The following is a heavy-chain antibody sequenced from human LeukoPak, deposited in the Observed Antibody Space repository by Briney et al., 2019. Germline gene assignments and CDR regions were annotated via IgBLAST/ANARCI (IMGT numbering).Heavy chain of an antibody. V-gene: IGHV3-23*01. CDR1: GFTFSSYA. CDR3: AKDIFTSGSHRGEDY. J-gene: IGHJ4*02. D-gene: IGHD3-10*01. Sequence: EGSLRLSCAASGFTFSSYAMSWVRQAPGKGLEWVSAISGSGGSTYYADSVKGRFTISRDNSKNTLYLQMNSLRAEDTAVYYCAKDIFTSGSHRGEDYWGQGTLVTVSS. CDR2: ISGSGGST.